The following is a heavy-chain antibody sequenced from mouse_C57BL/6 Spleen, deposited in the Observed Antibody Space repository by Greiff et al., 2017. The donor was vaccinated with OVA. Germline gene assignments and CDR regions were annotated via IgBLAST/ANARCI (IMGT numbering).Heavy chain of an antibody. V-gene: IGHV1-69*01. J-gene: IGHJ1*03. Sequence: QVQLQQPGAELVMPGASVKLSCKASGYTFTSYWMHWVKQRPGQGLEWIGEIDPSDSYTNYNQKFKGKSTLTVDKSSSTAYMQLSSLTSEDAAVYYCAGSHYYGSSHWYFDVWGTGTTVTVSS. CDR1: GYTFTSYW. D-gene: IGHD1-1*01. CDR3: AGSHYYGSSHWYFDV. CDR2: IDPSDSYT.